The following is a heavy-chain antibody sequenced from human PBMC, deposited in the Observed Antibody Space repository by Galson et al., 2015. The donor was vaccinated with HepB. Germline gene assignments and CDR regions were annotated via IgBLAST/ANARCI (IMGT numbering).Heavy chain of an antibody. V-gene: IGHV3-66*01. CDR2: IYSGGST. CDR3: AREVVTTVTNDAFDI. D-gene: IGHD4-17*01. J-gene: IGHJ3*02. Sequence: SLRLSCAASGFTVSSNYMSWVRQAPGKGLEWVSVIYSGGSTYYADSVKGRFTISRDNSKNTLYLQMNSLRAEDTAVYYCAREVVTTVTNDAFDIWGQGTMVTVSS. CDR1: GFTVSSNY.